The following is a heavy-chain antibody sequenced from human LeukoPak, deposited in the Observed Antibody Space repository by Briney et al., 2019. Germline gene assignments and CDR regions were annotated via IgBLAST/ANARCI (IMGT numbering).Heavy chain of an antibody. CDR2: IGTAGDT. D-gene: IGHD6-13*01. CDR3: AKGYGQQLVNNWFDP. Sequence: GGSLRLSCAASGFTFSSYDMHWVRQATGKGLEWVSAIGTAGDTYYPGSVKGRFTISRENAKNSLYLQMNSLRAGDTAVYYCAKGYGQQLVNNWFDPWGQGTLVSVSS. J-gene: IGHJ5*02. V-gene: IGHV3-13*01. CDR1: GFTFSSYD.